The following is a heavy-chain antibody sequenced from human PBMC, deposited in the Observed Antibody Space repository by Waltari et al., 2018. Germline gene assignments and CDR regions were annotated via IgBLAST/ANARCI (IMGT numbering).Heavy chain of an antibody. Sequence: QVQLVQSGAEVKKPGASVRVSCKASGYTFTGYCMHWVRQAPGQGLEWMGWVNPNSGGTNYAQKFQGRVTMTRETSISTSYMELSRLRSDETAVYYCARGTGPFDAFDIWGQGTMVTVSS. CDR1: GYTFTGYC. J-gene: IGHJ3*02. V-gene: IGHV1-2*02. CDR2: VNPNSGGT. D-gene: IGHD1-1*01. CDR3: ARGTGPFDAFDI.